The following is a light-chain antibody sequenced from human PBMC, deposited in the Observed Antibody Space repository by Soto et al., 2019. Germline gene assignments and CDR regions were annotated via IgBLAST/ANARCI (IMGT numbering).Light chain of an antibody. CDR2: GAS. CDR1: QSVDSNS. J-gene: IGKJ4*01. Sequence: EIVLTQSPGTLSLSPGERATLSCRASQSVDSNSLAWYQHKPGQAPRLLIYGASSGAPGISDRYSGRGSGTDFTLTINRLEPEDFAVYYCQQYATSPTFGGGTRLEIK. V-gene: IGKV3-20*01. CDR3: QQYATSPT.